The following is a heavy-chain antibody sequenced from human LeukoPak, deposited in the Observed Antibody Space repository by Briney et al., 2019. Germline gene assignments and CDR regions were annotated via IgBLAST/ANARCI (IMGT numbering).Heavy chain of an antibody. Sequence: ASVKVSCKASGYTFTSYYMHWVRQAPGQGLEWMGIINPSGGSTSYAQKFQGRVTMTRDMSTSTVYMELSSLRSEDTAVYYCARENCGGDCYSEGHFDYWGQGTLVTVSS. CDR3: ARENCGGDCYSEGHFDY. CDR2: INPSGGST. J-gene: IGHJ4*02. V-gene: IGHV1-46*01. D-gene: IGHD2-21*02. CDR1: GYTFTSYY.